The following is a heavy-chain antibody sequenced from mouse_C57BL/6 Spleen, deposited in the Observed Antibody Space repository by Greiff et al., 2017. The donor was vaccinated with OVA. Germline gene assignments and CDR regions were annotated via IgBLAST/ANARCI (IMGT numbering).Heavy chain of an antibody. Sequence: QVQLQQPGAELVKPGASVKMSCKASGYTFTSYWITWVKQRPGQGLEWIGDIYPGSGSTNYNEKFKSKATLTVDTSSSTAYMQLSSLTSEDSAVYYCARRDYDYDDHFAYWGQGTLVTVSA. J-gene: IGHJ3*01. CDR2: IYPGSGST. CDR1: GYTFTSYW. V-gene: IGHV1-55*01. CDR3: ARRDYDYDDHFAY. D-gene: IGHD2-4*01.